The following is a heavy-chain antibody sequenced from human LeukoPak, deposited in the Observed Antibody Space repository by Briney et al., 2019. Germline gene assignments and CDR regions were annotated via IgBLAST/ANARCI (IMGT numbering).Heavy chain of an antibody. J-gene: IGHJ4*02. CDR2: IYYTGNT. CDR1: GGSISNYY. D-gene: IGHD3-16*02. V-gene: IGHV4-59*12. Sequence: SETLSLTCTVSGGSISNYYWSWIRQSPGKGLEWIGYIYYTGNTNYNPSLKSRVTISEDTSKNQFSLKLSSVTAADTAVYYCARGGDDYVWGSYRFWGQGTLVTVSS. CDR3: ARGGDDYVWGSYRF.